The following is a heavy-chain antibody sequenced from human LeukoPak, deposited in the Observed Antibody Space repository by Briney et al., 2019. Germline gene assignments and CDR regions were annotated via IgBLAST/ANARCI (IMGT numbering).Heavy chain of an antibody. CDR3: ARDRRITIFGVVNLTGKMDV. Sequence: GASVKVSCKASGYTFTSYAMNWVRQAPGQGLEWMGWINTNTGNPTYAQGFTGRFVFSLDTSVSTAYLQISSLKAEDTAVYYCARDRRITIFGVVNLTGKMDVWGKGTTVTVSS. V-gene: IGHV7-4-1*02. CDR2: INTNTGNP. D-gene: IGHD3-3*01. J-gene: IGHJ6*04. CDR1: GYTFTSYA.